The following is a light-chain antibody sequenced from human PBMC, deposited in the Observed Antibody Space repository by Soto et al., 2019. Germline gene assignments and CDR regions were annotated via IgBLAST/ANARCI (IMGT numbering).Light chain of an antibody. Sequence: VLTQPRSVSGSPGQSVTISCTGTSSDVGGHNYVSWYQQYPGTAPRLLLSSVSKRPSGVPDRFSGSKSGNTASLTISGLQAEDEADYYCCSYAGSYTYVFGTGTKVTVL. CDR2: SVS. CDR1: SSDVGGHNY. V-gene: IGLV2-11*01. CDR3: CSYAGSYTYV. J-gene: IGLJ1*01.